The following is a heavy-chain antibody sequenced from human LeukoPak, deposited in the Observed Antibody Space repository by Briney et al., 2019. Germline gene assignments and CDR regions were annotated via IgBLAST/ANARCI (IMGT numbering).Heavy chain of an antibody. Sequence: SETLSLTCSISGDSISTYYWSWIRQTPGKGLEWIGYIYYSGDTNYNPSLKSRVTISVDTSKNQFSLKLSSVTAADTAVYYCARVGPYYYYYMDVWGKGTTVTVSS. CDR1: GDSISTYY. V-gene: IGHV4-59*01. J-gene: IGHJ6*03. CDR3: ARVGPYYYYYMDV. CDR2: IYYSGDT.